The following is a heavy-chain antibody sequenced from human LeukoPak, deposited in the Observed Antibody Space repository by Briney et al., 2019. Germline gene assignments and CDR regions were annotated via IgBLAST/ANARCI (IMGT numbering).Heavy chain of an antibody. J-gene: IGHJ4*02. CDR1: GFTFSNYW. CDR3: ARDRYCSGGSCYIDY. Sequence: GGSLRLSCAASGFTFSNYWMHWVRQAPGKGLVWVSHINYDGSSTTYADSVRGRVTISRDNAKNTMYLQMNSLRAEDTAVYYCARDRYCSGGSCYIDYWGQGTLVTVSS. V-gene: IGHV3-74*01. D-gene: IGHD2-15*01. CDR2: INYDGSST.